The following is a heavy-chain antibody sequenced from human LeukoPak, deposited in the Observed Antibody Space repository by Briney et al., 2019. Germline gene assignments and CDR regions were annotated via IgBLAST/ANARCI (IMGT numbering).Heavy chain of an antibody. CDR1: GFTFSSYA. J-gene: IGHJ4*02. CDR2: ISGSGGST. Sequence: GGSLRLSCAASGFTFSSYAMSCVRQAPGKGLEWVSAISGSGGSTYYADSVKGRFTISRDNSKNTLSLQMNSLRAEDTAVYYCAKDRGLRPDYWGQGTLVTVSS. V-gene: IGHV3-23*01. D-gene: IGHD5-18*01. CDR3: AKDRGLRPDY.